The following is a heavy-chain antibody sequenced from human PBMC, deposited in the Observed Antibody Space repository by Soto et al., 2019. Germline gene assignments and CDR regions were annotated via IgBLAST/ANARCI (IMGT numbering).Heavy chain of an antibody. CDR3: ARLKEIAAAGTPYYYCVDV. Sequence: VASVKVSCKASGGTFSSYATSWVRQAPGQGLEWMGGIIPIFGTANYAQKFQGRVTITADESTSTAYMELSSLRSEDTAVYYCARLKEIAAAGTPYYYCVDVWGQGTTVTVLL. J-gene: IGHJ6*02. D-gene: IGHD6-13*01. CDR1: GGTFSSYA. V-gene: IGHV1-69*13. CDR2: IIPIFGTA.